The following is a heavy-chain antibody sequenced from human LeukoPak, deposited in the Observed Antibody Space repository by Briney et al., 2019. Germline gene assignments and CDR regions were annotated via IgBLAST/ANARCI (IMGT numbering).Heavy chain of an antibody. CDR1: GGSISSGGYY. V-gene: IGHV4-31*03. J-gene: IGHJ3*01. Sequence: PSQTLSLTCTVSGGSISSGGYYWSWIRQHPGKGLEWIGYIYYSGSTYYNPSLKSRVTISVDTSKNQFSLKLSSVTAADTAVYYCARHTIGYHYDDSGDGAFDLWGQGTLVTVST. CDR3: ARHTIGYHYDDSGDGAFDL. D-gene: IGHD3-22*01. CDR2: IYYSGST.